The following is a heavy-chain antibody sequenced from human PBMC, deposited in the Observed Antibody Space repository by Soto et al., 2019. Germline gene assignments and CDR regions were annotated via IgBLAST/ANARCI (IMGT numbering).Heavy chain of an antibody. CDR2: ISYDGSNK. D-gene: IGHD5-18*01. Sequence: LRLSCAASGFTFSSYAMHWVRQAPGKGLEWVAVISYDGSNKYYADSVKGRFTISRDNSKNTLYLQMNSLRAEDTAVYYCARSFVDTAMVLDYWGQGTLVTVSS. J-gene: IGHJ4*02. CDR1: GFTFSSYA. V-gene: IGHV3-30-3*01. CDR3: ARSFVDTAMVLDY.